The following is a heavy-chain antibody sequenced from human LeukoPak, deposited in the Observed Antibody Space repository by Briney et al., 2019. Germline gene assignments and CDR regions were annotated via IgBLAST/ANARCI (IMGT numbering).Heavy chain of an antibody. CDR3: ARELRYDNSDSGAF. CDR2: TYYRSKWHN. Sequence: SQTLSLTCAISGDSVSSNSAVWNWIRQSPSRGLEWLGRTYYRSKWHNEYAESVKSRISINSDTSTNQFSLKLTSVTAADTALYYCARELRYDNSDSGAFWGQGTVVTVSS. J-gene: IGHJ3*01. CDR1: GDSVSSNSAV. V-gene: IGHV6-1*01. D-gene: IGHD3-22*01.